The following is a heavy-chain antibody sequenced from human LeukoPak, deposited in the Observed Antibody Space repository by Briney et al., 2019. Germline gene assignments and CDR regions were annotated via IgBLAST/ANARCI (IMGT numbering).Heavy chain of an antibody. V-gene: IGHV4-34*01. Sequence: SETLSLTCAVYGVSLSGYYWSWIRQPPGKGLEWIGEINHSGSTNYNPSLKSQVTISVDTSKNQFSLKLSSVTAADTAVYYCARVLRYSGDAFDIWGQGTMVTVSS. CDR2: INHSGST. CDR3: ARVLRYSGDAFDI. J-gene: IGHJ3*02. D-gene: IGHD3-9*01. CDR1: GVSLSGYY.